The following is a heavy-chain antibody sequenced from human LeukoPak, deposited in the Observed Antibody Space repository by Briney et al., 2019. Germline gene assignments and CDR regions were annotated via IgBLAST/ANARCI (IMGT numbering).Heavy chain of an antibody. CDR1: GFAFDDFA. CDR3: SRNGLVDFDY. Sequence: AGGSLRLSCTTSGFAFDDFAMSWVRQPAGKGLEWVGFIRRSAYGGAAEYAASVKDRFIISRDDSKGIAYLQMNSLKTEDTAVYYCSRNGLVDFDYWGQGSRVIVSP. J-gene: IGHJ4*02. CDR2: IRRSAYGGAA. V-gene: IGHV3-49*04.